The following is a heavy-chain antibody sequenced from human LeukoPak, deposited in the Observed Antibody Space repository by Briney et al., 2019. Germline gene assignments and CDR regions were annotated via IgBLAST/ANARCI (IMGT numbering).Heavy chain of an antibody. J-gene: IGHJ4*02. CDR2: ISSSSSYI. CDR3: ARELSVQLERRDY. D-gene: IGHD1-1*01. Sequence: GGSLRLSCAASGFTFSSYSMNWVRQAPGKGLEWVSSISSSSSYIYYADSVKGRFTISRDNAKNSLYLQMNSLRAEDTAVYYCARELSVQLERRDYWGQGTLVTVSS. V-gene: IGHV3-21*01. CDR1: GFTFSSYS.